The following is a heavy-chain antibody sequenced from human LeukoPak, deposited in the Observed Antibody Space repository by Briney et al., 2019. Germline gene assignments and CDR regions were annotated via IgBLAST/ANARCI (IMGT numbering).Heavy chain of an antibody. V-gene: IGHV4-4*07. CDR1: GDSMSSYY. CDR2: MYISGTT. Sequence: SETLSLTCTVSGDSMSSYYWSWIRQPAGKGLEWIGRMYISGTTNYNPSLKSRVTMSVDTSQNQFSLKLSSVTAADTAMYYCASSVNWPYFDYWGQGTLVTVSP. CDR3: ASSVNWPYFDY. J-gene: IGHJ4*02. D-gene: IGHD1-20*01.